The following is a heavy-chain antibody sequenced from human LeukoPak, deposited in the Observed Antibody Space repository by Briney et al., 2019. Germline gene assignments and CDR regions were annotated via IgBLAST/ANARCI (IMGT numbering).Heavy chain of an antibody. CDR3: ARSGRGNSAGFDC. CDR2: IYYSGST. D-gene: IGHD3-10*01. Sequence: SETLSLTCTVSGGSISSGGYYWSWIRQHPGKGLEWIGYIYYSGSTNYNPSLKSRGTISVDTSNNQFSLKLTSVTAADTAVYYCARSGRGNSAGFDCWGQGTLVTVSS. CDR1: GGSISSGGYY. J-gene: IGHJ4*02. V-gene: IGHV4-61*08.